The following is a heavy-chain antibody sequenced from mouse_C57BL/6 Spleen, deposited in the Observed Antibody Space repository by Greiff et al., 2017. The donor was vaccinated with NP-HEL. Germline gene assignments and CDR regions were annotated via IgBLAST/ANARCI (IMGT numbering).Heavy chain of an antibody. CDR1: GFTFSSYG. CDR2: ISSGGSYT. CDR3: ERQTTVVATGGWYFDV. J-gene: IGHJ1*03. D-gene: IGHD1-1*01. Sequence: EVKLVESGGDLVKPGGSLKLSCAASGFTFSSYGMSWVRQTPDTRLEWVATISSGGSYTYYPDSVKGRFTISRDHAKHTLYLQKSSLKSEEAAVYYCERQTTVVATGGWYFDVWGTGTTVTVSS. V-gene: IGHV5-6*01.